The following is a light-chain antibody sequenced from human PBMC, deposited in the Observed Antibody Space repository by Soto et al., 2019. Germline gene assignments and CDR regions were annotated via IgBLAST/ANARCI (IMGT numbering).Light chain of an antibody. CDR1: QSINRL. V-gene: IGKV1-5*01. J-gene: IGKJ5*01. CDR2: DAS. Sequence: DIQMTQSPSTLSAFVGDRVTITCRASQSINRLLAWYQQKPGQAPKLLIYDASNLESGVPSRFSGSGSGTEFALTISGLQPDDFGSYYCQQYNRYSLTFGGGTRLEIK. CDR3: QQYNRYSLT.